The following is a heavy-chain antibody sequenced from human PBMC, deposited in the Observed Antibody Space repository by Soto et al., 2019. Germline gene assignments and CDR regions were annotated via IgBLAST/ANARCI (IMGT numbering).Heavy chain of an antibody. J-gene: IGHJ4*02. CDR3: TTDLRYYYGSGRDY. Sequence: ASVKVSCKASGFTFTSSAMQWVRQARGQRLEWIGWIVVGSGNTNYAQKFQERVTITRDMSTSTAYMELSSLRSEDTAVYYCTTDLRYYYGSGRDYWGQGTLVTVSS. CDR1: GFTFTSSA. V-gene: IGHV1-58*02. CDR2: IVVGSGNT. D-gene: IGHD3-10*01.